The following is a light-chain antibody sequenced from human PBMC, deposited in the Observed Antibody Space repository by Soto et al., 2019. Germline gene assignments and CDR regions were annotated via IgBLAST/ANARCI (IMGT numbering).Light chain of an antibody. V-gene: IGLV2-8*01. Sequence: QSALTQPPSASGSPGQSVTISCTGTSSDGGGYNDVYWYQQQPGKAPKLMMYAVTKRPSGVPDRFSGSKSGNTASLTVSGLQAEDEADYYCSACAGSNKLVFGGGTKLTVL. CDR1: SSDGGGYND. CDR3: SACAGSNKLV. J-gene: IGLJ2*01. CDR2: AVT.